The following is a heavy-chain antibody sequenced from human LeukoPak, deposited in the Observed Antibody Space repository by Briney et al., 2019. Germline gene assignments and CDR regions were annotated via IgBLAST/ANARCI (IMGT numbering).Heavy chain of an antibody. CDR2: INPNSGGT. D-gene: IGHD2-21*02. CDR3: ARDSCGGDCYSAEFDY. Sequence: ASVKVSCKASRYTFTGYYMHWVRQAPGQGLEWMGRINPNSGGTNYAQKFQGRVTMTRDTSISTAYMELSRLRSDDTAVYYCARDSCGGDCYSAEFDYWGQGTLVTVSS. CDR1: RYTFTGYY. J-gene: IGHJ4*02. V-gene: IGHV1-2*06.